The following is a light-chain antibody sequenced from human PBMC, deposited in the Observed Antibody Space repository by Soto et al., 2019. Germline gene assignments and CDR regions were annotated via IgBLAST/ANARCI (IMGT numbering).Light chain of an antibody. V-gene: IGKV3-20*01. Sequence: EIMLTQSPGTLSLSPGERATLSCRASQSVSSSSLAWYQQKPGQAPRLLIYGASSRATGIPDRFSGSGSGTDFTLTISRLEPEDFAVYYCQQYDNPPPWTFGQGTRVEIK. CDR2: GAS. CDR3: QQYDNPPPWT. J-gene: IGKJ1*01. CDR1: QSVSSSS.